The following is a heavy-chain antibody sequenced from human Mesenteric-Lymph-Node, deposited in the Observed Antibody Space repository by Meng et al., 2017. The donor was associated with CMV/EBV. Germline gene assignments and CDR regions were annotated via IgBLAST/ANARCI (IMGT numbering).Heavy chain of an antibody. CDR3: ARDPYRRFLEWSLDY. V-gene: IGHV3-64*02. CDR2: ISSNGGST. J-gene: IGHJ4*02. D-gene: IGHD3-3*01. CDR1: GFMFSSYA. Sequence: GESLKISCAASGFMFSSYAMYWVRQAPGKGLEYVSAISSNGGSTYYADSVKGRFIISRDNSNNTLYLQMGSLRAEDMGVYYCARDPYRRFLEWSLDYWGQGTLVTVSS.